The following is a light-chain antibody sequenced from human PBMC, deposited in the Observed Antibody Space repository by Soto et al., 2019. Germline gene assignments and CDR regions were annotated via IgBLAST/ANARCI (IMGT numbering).Light chain of an antibody. CDR3: QQSYKTPHT. Sequence: DIQLTQSPSTLSASAGDRVTITCRASQSIGRRLAWYQQKPGKAPKVLIYDASSLVSGVPSRFSGRGSGTTFTLTISSLQPEDFATYYCQQSYKTPHTFGQGTKLETK. J-gene: IGKJ2*01. CDR2: DAS. V-gene: IGKV1-5*01. CDR1: QSIGRR.